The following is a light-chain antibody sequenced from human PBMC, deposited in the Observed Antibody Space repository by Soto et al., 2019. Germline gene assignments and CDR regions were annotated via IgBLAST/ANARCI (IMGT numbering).Light chain of an antibody. Sequence: DIQMTQSPSSVSASVGDRVTITCRASQGFSTRLAWYRRKPGRAPELMIYSASSLHSGVPSRFSGSGSGTDFTLTISSLQPEDFATYYCQQANSFPRTFGGGTEVEIK. V-gene: IGKV1-12*01. CDR3: QQANSFPRT. J-gene: IGKJ4*01. CDR1: QGFSTR. CDR2: SAS.